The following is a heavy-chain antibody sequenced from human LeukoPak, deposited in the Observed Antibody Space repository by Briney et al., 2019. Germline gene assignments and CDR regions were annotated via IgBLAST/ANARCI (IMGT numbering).Heavy chain of an antibody. CDR2: IWYDGSNK. J-gene: IGHJ4*02. CDR1: GFTFSSYG. D-gene: IGHD2-2*01. V-gene: IGHV3-33*01. Sequence: PGGSLRLSCAASGFTFSSYGMHWVRQAPGEGLEWVAVIWYDGSNKYYADSVKGRFTISRDNSKNALYLQMNSLRAEDTAVYYCARDGGILGYCSSTSCGEPFDYWGQGTLVTVSS. CDR3: ARDGGILGYCSSTSCGEPFDY.